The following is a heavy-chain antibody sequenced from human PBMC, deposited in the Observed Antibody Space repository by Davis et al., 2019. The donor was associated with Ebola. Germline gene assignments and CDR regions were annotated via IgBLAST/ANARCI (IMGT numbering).Heavy chain of an antibody. CDR3: AKGSVAVALFDY. Sequence: GESLKISCAASGFSLSDSTIHWVRQAPGKGLEWVANIKQDGSEKYYVGSVKGRCTISRDNSMNTLYLQMNSLRAEDTAVYYCAKGSVAVALFDYWGQGTLVTVSS. CDR2: IKQDGSEK. CDR1: GFSLSDST. D-gene: IGHD6-19*01. V-gene: IGHV3-7*03. J-gene: IGHJ4*02.